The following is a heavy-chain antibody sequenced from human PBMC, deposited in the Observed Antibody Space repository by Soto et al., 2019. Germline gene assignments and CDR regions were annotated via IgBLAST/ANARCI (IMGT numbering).Heavy chain of an antibody. Sequence: PWGSLRLSCAASGFTFSSYAMSWVRQAPGKGLEWVSAISGSGGSTYYADSVKGRFTISRDNSKNTLYLQMNSLRAEDTAVYYCAKDRDSYYDILTGSHYFDYWGQGTLVTVSS. V-gene: IGHV3-23*01. CDR1: GFTFSSYA. CDR2: ISGSGGST. J-gene: IGHJ4*02. CDR3: AKDRDSYYDILTGSHYFDY. D-gene: IGHD3-9*01.